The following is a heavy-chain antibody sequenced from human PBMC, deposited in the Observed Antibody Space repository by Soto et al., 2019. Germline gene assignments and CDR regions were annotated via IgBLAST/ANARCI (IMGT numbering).Heavy chain of an antibody. Sequence: GGSLRLSCAASGFTFSSYSMNWVRQAPGKGLEWVSSISSSSSYIYYADSVKGRFTISRDNAKNSLHLQMNSLRAEDTAVYYCARVSAAVAGMDYYGMDVWGQGTTVTVSS. D-gene: IGHD6-19*01. CDR2: ISSSSSYI. V-gene: IGHV3-21*01. CDR3: ARVSAAVAGMDYYGMDV. CDR1: GFTFSSYS. J-gene: IGHJ6*02.